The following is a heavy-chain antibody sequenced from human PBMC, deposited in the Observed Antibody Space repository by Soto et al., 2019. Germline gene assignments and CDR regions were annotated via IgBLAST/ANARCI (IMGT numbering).Heavy chain of an antibody. D-gene: IGHD3-16*01. CDR1: GYKLGSAW. Sequence: GESLKIACEGAGYKLGSAWIGWVRRKPGKGLEWMGIIKPGTSDIRYSPSFRGQVTISADEAANTAFLQWSSLKTSDTAIYYCARQISFVCDSWGQGTLVTVSS. J-gene: IGHJ4*02. V-gene: IGHV5-51*01. CDR3: ARQISFVCDS. CDR2: IKPGTSDI.